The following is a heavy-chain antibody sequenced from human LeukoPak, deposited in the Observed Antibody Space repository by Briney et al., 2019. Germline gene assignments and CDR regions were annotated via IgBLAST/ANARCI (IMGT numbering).Heavy chain of an antibody. V-gene: IGHV1-69*04. CDR3: ARAPDLVTAIPDY. CDR2: IIPILGIA. CDR1: GGTFSSYA. D-gene: IGHD2-21*02. Sequence: GASVKVSCKASGGTFSSYAISWVRQAPGQGLEWMGRIIPILGIANYAQKFQGRVTITADKSTSTAYMELSSLRSEDTAVYYCARAPDLVTAIPDYWGQGTLVTVSS. J-gene: IGHJ4*02.